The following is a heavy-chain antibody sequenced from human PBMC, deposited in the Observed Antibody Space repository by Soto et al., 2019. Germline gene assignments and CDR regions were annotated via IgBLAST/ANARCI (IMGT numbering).Heavy chain of an antibody. CDR3: ASDRHHSGFED. J-gene: IGHJ4*02. V-gene: IGHV1-69*01. CDR2: ITPMFGIA. Sequence: QVHLVPSGAEVKKPGSSVRVSCKASGGSFSNYAVTWVRQAPGQRLEWMGGITPMFGIANYAQKFQGRVTITADESTGTAYMELSSLRSDDTATYYCASDRHHSGFEDWGQGTLVTVSS. CDR1: GGSFSNYA.